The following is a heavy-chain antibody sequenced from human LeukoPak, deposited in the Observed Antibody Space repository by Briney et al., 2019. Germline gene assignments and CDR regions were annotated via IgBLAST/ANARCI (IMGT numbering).Heavy chain of an antibody. CDR3: ARDRRYSSSWVFDY. D-gene: IGHD6-13*01. Sequence: PSETLSLTCTVSGGSISSYYWSWIRQPPGKGLEWIGYIYYSGSTNYNPSPKSRVTISVDTSKNQFSLKLSSVTAADTAVYYCARDRRYSSSWVFDYWGQGTLVTVSS. CDR2: IYYSGST. J-gene: IGHJ4*02. V-gene: IGHV4-59*01. CDR1: GGSISSYY.